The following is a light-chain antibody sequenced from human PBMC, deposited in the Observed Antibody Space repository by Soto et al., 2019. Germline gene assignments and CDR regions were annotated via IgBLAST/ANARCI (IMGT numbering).Light chain of an antibody. Sequence: DIQLTQSPSFLSASVGDGVTITCRASQAINYYLAWYQQKSGNAPKLLIYGASTLQSGVPSRFSGSGSGTEFTLTINTLQPEDFATYYCQQVHSYPRTFGPGTKLEI. CDR1: QAINYY. CDR2: GAS. V-gene: IGKV1-9*01. J-gene: IGKJ3*01. CDR3: QQVHSYPRT.